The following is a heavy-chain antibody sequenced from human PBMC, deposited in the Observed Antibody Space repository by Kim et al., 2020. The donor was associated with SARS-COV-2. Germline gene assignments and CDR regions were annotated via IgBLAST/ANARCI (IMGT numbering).Heavy chain of an antibody. J-gene: IGHJ3*02. V-gene: IGHV1-3*01. D-gene: IGHD2-2*02. Sequence: ASVKVSCKASGYTFTSYAMHWVRQAPGQRLEWMGWINAGNGNTKYSQKFQGRVTITRDTSASTAYMELSSLRSEDTAVYYCARTYPHSWYTEPAFDIWGQGTMVTVSS. CDR3: ARTYPHSWYTEPAFDI. CDR1: GYTFTSYA. CDR2: INAGNGNT.